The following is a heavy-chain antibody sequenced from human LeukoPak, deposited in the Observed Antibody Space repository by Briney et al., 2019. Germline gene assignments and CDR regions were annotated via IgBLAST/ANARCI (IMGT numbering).Heavy chain of an antibody. CDR3: SMELLRDYYYRMDV. V-gene: IGHV3-30*03. CDR1: GFTFSSYG. CDR2: ISYDGSNK. J-gene: IGHJ6*04. Sequence: GGSLRLSCAASGFTFSSYGMHWVRQAPGKGLEWVAVISYDGSNKYYADSVKGRFTISRDNSENTLYLQMNSLRAEDTAVYYCSMELLRDYYYRMDVWGKGTTVTVSS. D-gene: IGHD2-15*01.